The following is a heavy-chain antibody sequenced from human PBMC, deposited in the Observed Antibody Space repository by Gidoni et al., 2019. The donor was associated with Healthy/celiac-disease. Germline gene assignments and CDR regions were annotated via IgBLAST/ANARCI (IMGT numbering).Heavy chain of an antibody. CDR1: GFTVSSNY. D-gene: IGHD6-13*01. Sequence: EVPLVESGGGLVPPGGSLRLSCAASGFTVSSNYMSWVRQAPGKGLEWVSVIYSGGSTYYADSVKGRFTISRDNSKNTLYLQMNSLRAEDTAVYYCARIPRSSSWYGKSDYWGQGTLVTVSS. V-gene: IGHV3-66*01. CDR2: IYSGGST. CDR3: ARIPRSSSWYGKSDY. J-gene: IGHJ4*02.